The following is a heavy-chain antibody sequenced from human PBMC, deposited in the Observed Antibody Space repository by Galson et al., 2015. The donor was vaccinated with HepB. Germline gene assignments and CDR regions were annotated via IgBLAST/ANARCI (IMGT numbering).Heavy chain of an antibody. CDR3: ARREPRHYYYYGSGSFYY. J-gene: IGHJ4*02. CDR1: GYSFTSYW. CDR2: IDPSDSYT. D-gene: IGHD3-10*01. Sequence: QSGAEVKKPGESLRISCKGSGYSFTSYWISWVRQMPGKGLEWMGRIDPSDSYTNYSPSFQGHVTISADKSISTAYLQWSSLKASDPAMYYCARREPRHYYYYGSGSFYYWGQGTLVTVSS. V-gene: IGHV5-10-1*01.